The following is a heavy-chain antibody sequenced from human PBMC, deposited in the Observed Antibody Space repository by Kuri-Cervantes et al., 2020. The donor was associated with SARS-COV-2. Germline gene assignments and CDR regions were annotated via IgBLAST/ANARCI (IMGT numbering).Heavy chain of an antibody. J-gene: IGHJ3*02. V-gene: IGHV3-30*04. CDR2: ISYDGSNK. D-gene: IGHD3-22*01. CDR1: GFTFSSYA. CDR3: ARDEFYDSSGYSRPGAFDI. Sequence: GESLKISCAASGFTFSSYAMHWVRQAPGKGLEWVAVISYDGSNKYYADSVKGRFTISRDNSKNTLYLQMNSLRAEDTAVYYCARDEFYDSSGYSRPGAFDIWGQGTMVTVSS.